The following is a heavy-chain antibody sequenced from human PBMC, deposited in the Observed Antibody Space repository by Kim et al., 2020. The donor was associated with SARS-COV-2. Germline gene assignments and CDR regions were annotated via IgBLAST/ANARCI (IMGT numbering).Heavy chain of an antibody. V-gene: IGHV3-7*01. J-gene: IGHJ4*02. D-gene: IGHD2-8*01. Sequence: DSVKGRFAISIDNAKNSLYLQMSSLRAEDTAVYYCARKEMATMGYDCFDYWGQGALVTVSS. CDR3: ARKEMATMGYDCFDY.